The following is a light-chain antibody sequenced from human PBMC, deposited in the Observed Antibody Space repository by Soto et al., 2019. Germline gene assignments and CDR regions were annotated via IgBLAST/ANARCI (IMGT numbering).Light chain of an antibody. CDR3: SSYTSSSTRV. Sequence: QYALTQPASVSGSPGQSITISCTGTSSDVGGYKYVSWYQQHPGKAPKLMIYDIRNRPSGVSNRFSGSKSGNTASLTISGIQAEDEADYSCSSYTSSSTRVFGTGTKLTVL. J-gene: IGLJ1*01. CDR2: DIR. V-gene: IGLV2-14*03. CDR1: SSDVGGYKY.